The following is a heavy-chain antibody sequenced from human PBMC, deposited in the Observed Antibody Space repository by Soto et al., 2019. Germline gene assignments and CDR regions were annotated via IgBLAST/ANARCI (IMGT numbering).Heavy chain of an antibody. CDR3: TTGIVVVMPSGMDV. CDR1: GFTFSNAW. Sequence: GGSLKLSCAGSGFTFSNAWMSWVRQAPGKGLELVVSIKRKTDGGTTDYAEPVKGRFTISRDDSKNTLYLQMNSLKTEDTAVYYCTTGIVVVMPSGMDVWGQGTTVTVSS. V-gene: IGHV3-15*01. CDR2: IKRKTDGGTT. J-gene: IGHJ6*02. D-gene: IGHD3-22*01.